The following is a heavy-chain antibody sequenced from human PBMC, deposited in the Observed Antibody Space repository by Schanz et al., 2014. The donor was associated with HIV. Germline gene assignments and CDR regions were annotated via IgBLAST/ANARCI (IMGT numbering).Heavy chain of an antibody. CDR3: ARTDYDILTGYSLGYYGMDV. V-gene: IGHV1-8*02. J-gene: IGHJ6*02. Sequence: QVQLVQSGAEVQKPGASVKVSCKASGYSFTSYDINWVRQATGQGLEWMGWMNPNSGNTGYAQKFQGRVTMTRNTSISTAYMELSSLRSDDTAVYYCARTDYDILTGYSLGYYGMDVWGQGTTVTVSS. CDR1: GYSFTSYD. D-gene: IGHD3-9*01. CDR2: MNPNSGNT.